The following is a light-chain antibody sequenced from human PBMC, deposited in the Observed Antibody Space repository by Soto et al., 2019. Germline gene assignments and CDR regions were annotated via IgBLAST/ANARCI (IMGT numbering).Light chain of an antibody. CDR2: ESD. J-gene: IGLJ1*01. V-gene: IGLV1-51*02. CDR1: SSNIGSKS. CDR3: GAWDNSLSAYV. Sequence: QSALTQPPSVAAAPGQKVTISCSGSSSNIGSKSVSLYQQLPGTAPRVLICESDKRPSGIPDRFSGSKSGTSATLGITGLQTGDETDYYCGAWDNSLSAYVFGTGTKLTVL.